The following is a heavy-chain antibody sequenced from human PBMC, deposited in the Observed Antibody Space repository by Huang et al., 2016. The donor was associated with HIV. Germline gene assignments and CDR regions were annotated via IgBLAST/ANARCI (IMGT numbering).Heavy chain of an antibody. D-gene: IGHD3-10*01. Sequence: QLQLQESGPGLVKPSETLSLTCTVSGGSIRSDNYYWGWIRQPPGKGLEWFGSIYYRGSTYYNPSLKSRVTITVETSKKQFSLKMRSVTAADTAVYYCARLPGSITMIRGVITDPYWGQGTLVTVSS. V-gene: IGHV4-39*01. CDR1: GGSIRSDNYY. CDR2: IYYRGST. J-gene: IGHJ4*02. CDR3: ARLPGSITMIRGVITDPY.